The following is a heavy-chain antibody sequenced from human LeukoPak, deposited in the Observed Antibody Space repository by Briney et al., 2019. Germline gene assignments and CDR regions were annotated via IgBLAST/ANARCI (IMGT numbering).Heavy chain of an antibody. CDR3: AKVYDFLVNWFDP. CDR1: GFTFSSYG. Sequence: GGSLRLSCAASGFTFSSYGMHWVRQAPGKGLEWVAFIRYDGSNKYYADSVKGRFTISRDNSKNTLYLQMNSLRAEDTAVYYCAKVYDFLVNWFDPWGQGTRVTVSS. D-gene: IGHD3-3*01. V-gene: IGHV3-30*02. CDR2: IRYDGSNK. J-gene: IGHJ5*02.